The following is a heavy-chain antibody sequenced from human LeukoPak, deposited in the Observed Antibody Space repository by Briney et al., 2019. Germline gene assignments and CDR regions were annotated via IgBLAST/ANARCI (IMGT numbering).Heavy chain of an antibody. CDR3: AKDALRMTTVAPFDY. D-gene: IGHD4-23*01. CDR2: ISYDGSNK. CDR1: GFTFSSYG. J-gene: IGHJ4*02. Sequence: PGRSLRLSCAASGFTFSSYGMHWVRQAPGKGLEWVAVISYDGSNKYYADSVKGRFTISRDNSKNTLYLQMNSLRAEDTAVYYCAKDALRMTTVAPFDYWGQGTLVTVSS. V-gene: IGHV3-30*18.